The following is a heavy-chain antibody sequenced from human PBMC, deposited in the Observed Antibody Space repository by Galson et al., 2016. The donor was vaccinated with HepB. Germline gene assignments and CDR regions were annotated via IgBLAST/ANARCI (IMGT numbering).Heavy chain of an antibody. J-gene: IGHJ6*01. Sequence: SLRLSCAASGLTLRRHAISWVRQAPGKGLEWVSAISADGGSIEYAQSVKGRFAISRENSKNTVFLQMDSLRADDTALYYCAKMDTVLGNGMDVWGQGTTVTVSS. V-gene: IGHV3-23*01. CDR3: AKMDTVLGNGMDV. CDR2: ISADGGSI. D-gene: IGHD2-2*03. CDR1: GLTLRRHA.